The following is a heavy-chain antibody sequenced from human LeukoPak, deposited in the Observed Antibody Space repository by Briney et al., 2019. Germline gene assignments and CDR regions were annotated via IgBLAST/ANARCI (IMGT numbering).Heavy chain of an antibody. CDR3: AKAPGGSGDAFDI. Sequence: GGSLRLSCSASGFTFSSYGMHWVRQAPGKGLEWGAFIRYDGSNKYYPDSVKGRLTISRDNSKNPLYLQLTSLRAADTAVYYCAKAPGGSGDAFDIWGQGTMVTVSS. V-gene: IGHV3-30*02. D-gene: IGHD6-25*01. CDR2: IRYDGSNK. J-gene: IGHJ3*02. CDR1: GFTFSSYG.